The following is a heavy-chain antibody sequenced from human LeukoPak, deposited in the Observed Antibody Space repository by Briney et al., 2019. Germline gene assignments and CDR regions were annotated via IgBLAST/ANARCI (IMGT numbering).Heavy chain of an antibody. V-gene: IGHV4-59*01. D-gene: IGHD6-13*01. J-gene: IGHJ3*01. Sequence: PSETLSLTCTVSGDSIRSYYWSWIRQPPGKGLEWIGYIYYSGSTNYNPSLKSRVTISVDTSKNQFSLKLNSVTAVDTAIYYCASAIAIPAWAFDLWGQGTVVTVSS. CDR3: ASAIAIPAWAFDL. CDR2: IYYSGST. CDR1: GDSIRSYY.